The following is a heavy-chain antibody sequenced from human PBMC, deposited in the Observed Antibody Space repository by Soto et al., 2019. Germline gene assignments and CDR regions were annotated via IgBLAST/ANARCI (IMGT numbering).Heavy chain of an antibody. CDR2: ISSSSSTI. CDR3: AGYGWYLPY. CDR1: GFTFSSYS. D-gene: IGHD6-19*01. V-gene: IGHV3-48*01. J-gene: IGHJ4*02. Sequence: EVQLVESGGGLVQPGGSLRLSCAASGFTFSSYSMNWVRQAPGKGLEWVSYISSSSSTIYYADSVKGRFTISRDNAMNSLYLQMNSLRAEDTAVYYCAGYGWYLPYWGQGALLTVSS.